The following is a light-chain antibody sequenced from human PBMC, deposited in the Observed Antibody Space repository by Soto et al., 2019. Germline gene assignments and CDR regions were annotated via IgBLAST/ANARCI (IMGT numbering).Light chain of an antibody. CDR1: QSIGFN. V-gene: IGKV1-39*01. Sequence: DIHITHSPSSLSSVVLYIFTITCLASQSIGFNLNWYQQKPGKAPKLLIYGALTLQSGVPSRFSGSGSGTDFTLTITRLEPEDSAVYFCQQYTGPPTTFGQGTRLEIK. CDR2: GAL. CDR3: QQYTGPPTT. J-gene: IGKJ5*01.